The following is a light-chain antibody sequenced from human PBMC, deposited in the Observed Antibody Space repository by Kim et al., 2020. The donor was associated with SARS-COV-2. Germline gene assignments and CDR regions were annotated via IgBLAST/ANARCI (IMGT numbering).Light chain of an antibody. CDR3: MQGTHWPFT. V-gene: IGKV2-30*01. CDR2: KVS. Sequence: PPSISSGSSQSLVYSDGIINLNWFHQRPGQSPRHLIYKVSTRDSGVPDRFSGSGSGTDFTLQISRVEAEDVVVYYCMQGTHWPFTFGPGTKVDIK. J-gene: IGKJ3*01. CDR1: QSLVYSDGIIN.